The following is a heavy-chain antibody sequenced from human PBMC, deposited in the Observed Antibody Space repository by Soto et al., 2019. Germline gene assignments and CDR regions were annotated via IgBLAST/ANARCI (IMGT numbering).Heavy chain of an antibody. D-gene: IGHD1-26*01. V-gene: IGHV4-4*07. Sequence: QVQLQESGPGLVKPSETLSLTCTVSGGSISSYYWSWIRQPAGKGLEWIGRIYTSGSTNYKPSLKSRVTMSVDTSKNQFSLKLSSVTAADTAVYYCARGCSGSYWENELCFDYWGQGTLVTVSS. CDR2: IYTSGST. CDR1: GGSISSYY. J-gene: IGHJ4*02. CDR3: ARGCSGSYWENELCFDY.